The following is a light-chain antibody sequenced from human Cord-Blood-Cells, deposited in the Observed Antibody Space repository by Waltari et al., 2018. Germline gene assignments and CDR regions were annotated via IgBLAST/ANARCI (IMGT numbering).Light chain of an antibody. Sequence: DIQMTQSPSSLSAPVGDRVTITCRASQSMSSYLNWYQQKPGKAPKLLIYAASSLQSGVPSRFSGSGAGTDFTLTISSLQPEDFATYYGQQSYSTPWTFGQGTKVEIK. J-gene: IGKJ1*01. CDR1: QSMSSY. CDR2: AAS. CDR3: QQSYSTPWT. V-gene: IGKV1-39*01.